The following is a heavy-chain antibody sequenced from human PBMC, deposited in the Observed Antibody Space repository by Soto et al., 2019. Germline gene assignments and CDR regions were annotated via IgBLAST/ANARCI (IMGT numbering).Heavy chain of an antibody. CDR2: ISTSGTTI. V-gene: IGHV3-11*01. J-gene: IGHJ4*02. CDR3: ARDLAPSPNDYSDY. CDR1: GFTFSDYY. Sequence: QVQLVESGVGLVKPGGSLRLSCAASGFTFSDYYMSWIRQDPGKGLEWVSYISTSGTTIYYADSVKGRFIIYMDNAKNSLYLQMNSLRDEDTAVYYCARDLAPSPNDYSDYWGQGTLVTVSS.